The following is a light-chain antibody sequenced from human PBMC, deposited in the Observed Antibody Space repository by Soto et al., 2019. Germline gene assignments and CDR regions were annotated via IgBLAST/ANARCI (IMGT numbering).Light chain of an antibody. CDR2: GAS. CDR3: QQYESAPIT. Sequence: DIVLTQSPGTLSLSPGDSGTLSCRASQSVRSGYLAWYQQKPGQAPRLLIYGASSRAAGSPDRFSGSGSGTDFTLTISRLEADDFAVYYCQQYESAPITFGQGTRLDIK. V-gene: IGKV3-20*01. CDR1: QSVRSGY. J-gene: IGKJ5*01.